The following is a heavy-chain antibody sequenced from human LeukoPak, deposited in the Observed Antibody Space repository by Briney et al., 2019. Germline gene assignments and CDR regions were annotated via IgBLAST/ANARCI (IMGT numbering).Heavy chain of an antibody. CDR1: GFTFDDYA. Sequence: GGSLRLSCAASGFTFDDYAMHRVRQAPGKGLEWVSGISWNSGSIGYADSVKGRFTISRDNAKDSLYLQMNSLRAEDTALYYCAKARTLLWFGEFDYWGQGTLVTVSS. CDR3: AKARTLLWFGEFDY. CDR2: ISWNSGSI. V-gene: IGHV3-9*01. D-gene: IGHD3-10*01. J-gene: IGHJ4*02.